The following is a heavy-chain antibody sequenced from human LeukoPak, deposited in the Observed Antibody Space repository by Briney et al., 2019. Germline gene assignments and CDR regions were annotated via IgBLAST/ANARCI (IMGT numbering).Heavy chain of an antibody. CDR3: ARDLTPTTRSDPFDP. D-gene: IGHD4-11*01. CDR1: GYTFTSYY. CDR2: INPSGGST. V-gene: IGHV1-46*01. Sequence: ASVKVSCKASGYTFTSYYMHWVRQAPGQGLEWMGIINPSGGSTSYAQKFQGRVTMTRDTSTSTVYMELSSLRSEDTAVYYCARDLTPTTRSDPFDPWGQGTLVTVSS. J-gene: IGHJ5*02.